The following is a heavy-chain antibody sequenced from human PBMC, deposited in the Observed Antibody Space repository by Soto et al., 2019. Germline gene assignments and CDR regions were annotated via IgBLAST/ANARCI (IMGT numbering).Heavy chain of an antibody. Sequence: SVKVSCKASGGTFSSYASSWVRQAPGQGLEWMGGIIPIFGTANYAQKFQGRVTITADESTSTAYMELSSLRSEDTAVYYCAREMAPTEFDYWGQGTLVAVSS. CDR1: GGTFSSYA. J-gene: IGHJ4*02. CDR3: AREMAPTEFDY. CDR2: IIPIFGTA. V-gene: IGHV1-69*13.